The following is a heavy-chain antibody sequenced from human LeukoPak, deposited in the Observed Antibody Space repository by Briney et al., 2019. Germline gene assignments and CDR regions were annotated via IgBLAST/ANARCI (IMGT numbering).Heavy chain of an antibody. CDR1: GFTFSSYE. CDR3: AREVGAYSWFDP. V-gene: IGHV3-48*03. D-gene: IGHD1-26*01. CDR2: ISSSGSTI. J-gene: IGHJ5*02. Sequence: GGSLRLSCAASGFTFSSYEMNWVRQAPGKGLEWVSYISSSGSTIYYADSVKGRFTISRDNAKNSLYLQMNSLRAEDTAVYYCAREVGAYSWFDPWGQGTLVTVSS.